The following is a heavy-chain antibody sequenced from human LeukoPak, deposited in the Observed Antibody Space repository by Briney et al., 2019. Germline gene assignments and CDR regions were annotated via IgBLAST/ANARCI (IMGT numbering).Heavy chain of an antibody. CDR3: ARGNRYMDV. V-gene: IGHV4-4*07. CDR2: IYTSGSP. D-gene: IGHD1/OR15-1a*01. Sequence: SETLSLTCTVSGDSISSFYWNWIRQPAGKGPECIGRIYTSGSPNYNPSLKSRVTMSVDTSKNQFSLKLTSVPAADTAVYYCARGNRYMDVWGKGTTVTVPS. CDR1: GDSISSFY. J-gene: IGHJ6*03.